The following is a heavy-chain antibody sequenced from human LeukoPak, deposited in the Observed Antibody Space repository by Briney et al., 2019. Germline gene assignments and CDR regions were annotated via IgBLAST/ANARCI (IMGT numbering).Heavy chain of an antibody. D-gene: IGHD3-22*01. V-gene: IGHV4-34*01. CDR2: INHSGST. CDR1: GGSFSGYY. CDR3: ARGRRYYDSSGYYY. J-gene: IGHJ4*02. Sequence: SETLSLTCAVYGGSFSGYYWSWIRQPPGKGLEWIGEINHSGSTNCNPSLKSRVTISVDTSKNQFSLKLSSVTAADTAVYYCARGRRYYDSSGYYYWGQGTLVTVSS.